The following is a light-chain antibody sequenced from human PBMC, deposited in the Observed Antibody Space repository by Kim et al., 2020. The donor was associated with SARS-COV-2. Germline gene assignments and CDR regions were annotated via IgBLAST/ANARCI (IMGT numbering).Light chain of an antibody. CDR2: EVS. CDR1: SSDGGGYNY. Sequence: GWSVNISCTGTSSDGGGYNYVSWYQQHPGKAPKLMIYEVSKRPSGVPDRFSGSKSGNTASLTVSGLQAEDEADYYCSSYAGSNNLVFGGGTQLTVL. CDR3: SSYAGSNNLV. J-gene: IGLJ2*01. V-gene: IGLV2-8*01.